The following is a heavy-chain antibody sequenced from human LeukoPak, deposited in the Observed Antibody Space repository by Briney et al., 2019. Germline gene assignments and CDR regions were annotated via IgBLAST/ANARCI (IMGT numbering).Heavy chain of an antibody. CDR2: ISGXXGST. V-gene: IGHV3-23*01. Sequence: GGSLRLSCAASGFTFSGCAMXXXRXAPGKXLEXXXGISGXXGSTYSAXSVKGRXTIXRXNSKNTLYLQMNSLRAEDTAVYYCAKGQWQWLGGLFDYWGQGTLVTVSS. D-gene: IGHD6-19*01. J-gene: IGHJ4*02. CDR3: AKGQWQWLGGLFDY. CDR1: GFTFSGCA.